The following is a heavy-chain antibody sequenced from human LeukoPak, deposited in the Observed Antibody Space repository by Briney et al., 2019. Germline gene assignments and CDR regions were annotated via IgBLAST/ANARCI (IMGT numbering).Heavy chain of an antibody. CDR3: AREAYCGGDCYSGFDY. Sequence: SETLSLTCAVYGGSFSGYYWSWIRQPPGRGLEWIGEINHSGSTNYNPSLKSRVTISVDTSKNQFSLKLSSVTAADTAVYYCAREAYCGGDCYSGFDYWGQGTLVTVSS. D-gene: IGHD2-21*02. CDR1: GGSFSGYY. V-gene: IGHV4-34*01. CDR2: INHSGST. J-gene: IGHJ4*02.